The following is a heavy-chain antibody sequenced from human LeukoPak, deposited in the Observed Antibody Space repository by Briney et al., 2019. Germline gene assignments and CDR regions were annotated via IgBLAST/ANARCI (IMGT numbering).Heavy chain of an antibody. CDR2: IHYTGST. CDR1: GASIRSYH. D-gene: IGHD6-6*01. Sequence: SETLSLTCTVSGASIRSYHWSWIRQPPGKGQEWIAFIHYTGSTNHNPSLKSRVTISEDTSKNQFSLNLSSVTAADTAVYYCARVGGSSSILSAFDIWGQGTMVTVSS. CDR3: ARVGGSSSILSAFDI. V-gene: IGHV4-59*01. J-gene: IGHJ3*02.